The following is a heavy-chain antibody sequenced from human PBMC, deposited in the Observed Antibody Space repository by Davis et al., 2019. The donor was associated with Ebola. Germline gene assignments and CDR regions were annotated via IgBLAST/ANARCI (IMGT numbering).Heavy chain of an antibody. V-gene: IGHV3-7*01. Sequence: GESLKISCAASGFTFSSYWMSWVRQAPGKGLEWVANIKQDGSEKYYVDSVKGRFTISRDNAKNSLYLQMNSPRAEDTAVYYCAREGETTVAFDYWGQGTLVTVSS. CDR2: IKQDGSEK. J-gene: IGHJ4*02. CDR1: GFTFSSYW. CDR3: AREGETTVAFDY. D-gene: IGHD4-23*01.